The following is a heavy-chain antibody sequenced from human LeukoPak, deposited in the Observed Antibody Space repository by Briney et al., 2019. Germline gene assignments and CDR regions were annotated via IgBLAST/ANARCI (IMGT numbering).Heavy chain of an antibody. Sequence: SVKVSCKASGGTFSSYAISWVRQAPGQGLEWMGRIIPILGIANYAQKFQGRVTITADKSTSTAYMELSSLRSEDTAVYYCTSKAYSGSYSADYWGQGTLVTVSS. D-gene: IGHD1-26*01. CDR1: GGTFSSYA. CDR3: TSKAYSGSYSADY. V-gene: IGHV1-69*04. J-gene: IGHJ4*02. CDR2: IIPILGIA.